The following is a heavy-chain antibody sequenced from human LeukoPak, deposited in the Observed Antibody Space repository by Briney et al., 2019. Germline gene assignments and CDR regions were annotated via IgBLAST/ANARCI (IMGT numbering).Heavy chain of an antibody. CDR1: GFTFSSYS. CDR3: ARGRHSGSYQFDY. CDR2: ISSSSSYI. J-gene: IGHJ4*02. Sequence: GGSLRRSCAASGFTFSSYSMNWVRQAPGKGLEWVSSISSSSSYIYYADSVKGRFTISRDNAKNSLYLQMNSLRAEDTAVYYCARGRHSGSYQFDYWGQGTLVTVSS. D-gene: IGHD1-26*01. V-gene: IGHV3-21*01.